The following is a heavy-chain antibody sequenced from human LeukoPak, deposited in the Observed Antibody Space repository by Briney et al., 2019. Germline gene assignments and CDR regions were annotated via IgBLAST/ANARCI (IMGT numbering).Heavy chain of an antibody. CDR2: ISSSSYI. D-gene: IGHD3-22*01. CDR1: GFTFSSYS. CDR3: ARSLFYDSSGWGH. Sequence: PGGSLRLSCAASGFTFSSYSMNWVRQAPGKGLEWVSSISSSSYIYYADSVKGRFTISRDNAKNSLYLQMNSLRAEDTAVYYCARSLFYDSSGWGHWGQGTLVTVSS. J-gene: IGHJ4*02. V-gene: IGHV3-21*04.